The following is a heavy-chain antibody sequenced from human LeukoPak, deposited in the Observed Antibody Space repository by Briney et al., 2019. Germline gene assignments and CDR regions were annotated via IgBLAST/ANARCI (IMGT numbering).Heavy chain of an antibody. D-gene: IGHD4-23*01. J-gene: IGHJ4*02. CDR1: GFTFRNFA. CDR3: ARDREGTVAYFDY. Sequence: GGSLRLSCAASGFTFRNFAMKWVRQAPGKGLEWVSDIIGGGEHTFYADSVKGRFTISRDNAKNSLYLQMNSLRAEDTAVYYCARDREGTVAYFDYWGQGTLVTVSS. V-gene: IGHV3-23*01. CDR2: IIGGGEHT.